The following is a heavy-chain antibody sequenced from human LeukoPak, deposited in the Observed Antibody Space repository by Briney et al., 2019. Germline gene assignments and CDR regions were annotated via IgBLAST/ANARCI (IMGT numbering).Heavy chain of an antibody. D-gene: IGHD6-13*01. CDR1: GFTFSRTW. CDR2: IESGGTT. CDR3: PEGN. Sequence: PGGSLRLSCEASGFTFSRTWMHWVRQGPGKGLLWLSRIESGGTTMYAESVKGRFTISRDNSKNTLYLQMNSLRAEDTAISWFPEGNWGQGTLVTVSS. J-gene: IGHJ4*02. V-gene: IGHV3-74*03.